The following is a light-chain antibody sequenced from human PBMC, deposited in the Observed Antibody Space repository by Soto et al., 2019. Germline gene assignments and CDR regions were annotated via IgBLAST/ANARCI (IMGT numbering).Light chain of an antibody. Sequence: QSVLTQPASVSESPGQSITISCTGTSSDVGTYKYVSWYQQHPGKAPKLMIYDVSNRPSGVSNRFSGSKSGNTASLTISGLQAEDEADYYCNSYTTSSTLVFGTGTKLTVL. CDR1: SSDVGTYKY. V-gene: IGLV2-14*03. J-gene: IGLJ1*01. CDR3: NSYTTSSTLV. CDR2: DVS.